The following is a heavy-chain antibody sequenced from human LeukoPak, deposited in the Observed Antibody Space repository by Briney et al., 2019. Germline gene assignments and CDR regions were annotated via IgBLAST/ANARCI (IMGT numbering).Heavy chain of an antibody. J-gene: IGHJ4*02. CDR1: GFSFSDYD. Sequence: GGSLRLSCSASGFSFSDYDMNWFRQAPGKGLEWISSISGRSSHVYYGDSVKGRFTISRDNSKNTLYLQMNSLRAEDTAVYYCAKLAAAGFDYWGQGTLVTVSS. CDR3: AKLAAAGFDY. D-gene: IGHD6-13*01. V-gene: IGHV3-21*01. CDR2: ISGRSSHV.